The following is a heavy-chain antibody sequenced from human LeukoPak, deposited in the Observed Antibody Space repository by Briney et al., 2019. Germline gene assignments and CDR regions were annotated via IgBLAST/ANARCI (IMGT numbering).Heavy chain of an antibody. V-gene: IGHV3-7*01. CDR2: INQDESVK. CDR1: GFTFSSYA. D-gene: IGHD6-6*01. CDR3: ARIGYSSSSLDY. J-gene: IGHJ4*02. Sequence: GGSLRLSCAASGFTFSSYAMSWVRQAPGKGLEWVANINQDESVKYYGDSVKGRFTTSRDNAKNSVYLQMNSLRADDTAVYYCARIGYSSSSLDYWGQGILVTVSA.